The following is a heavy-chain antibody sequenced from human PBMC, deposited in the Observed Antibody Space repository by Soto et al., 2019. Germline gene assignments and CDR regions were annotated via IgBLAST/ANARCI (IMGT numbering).Heavy chain of an antibody. CDR2: IYYSGST. CDR1: GGSISTYY. D-gene: IGHD1-7*01. CDR3: ARGRPWELYVS. V-gene: IGHV4-59*12. J-gene: IGHJ5*02. Sequence: PSETLSLTCTVSGGSISTYYWSWIRQPPGKGLEWVGYIYYSGSTNYNPSLKSRVTIAVDTSNNQFSLKLSSMTAADTAVYYCARGRPWELYVSWGQGTLVTVSS.